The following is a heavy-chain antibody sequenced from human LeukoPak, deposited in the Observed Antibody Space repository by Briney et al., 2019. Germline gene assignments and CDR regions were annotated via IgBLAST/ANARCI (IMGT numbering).Heavy chain of an antibody. Sequence: SETLSLTCTVSGGSISSSSYYWGWIRQPPGKGLEWIGSIYYSGSTYYNPSLKSRVTISVDTSKNQFSLKLSSVTAADTAVYYCAGLKDYYDSSGYYTAIGYFDYWGQGTLVTVSS. CDR1: GGSISSSSYY. CDR3: AGLKDYYDSSGYYTAIGYFDY. V-gene: IGHV4-39*01. J-gene: IGHJ4*02. CDR2: IYYSGST. D-gene: IGHD3-22*01.